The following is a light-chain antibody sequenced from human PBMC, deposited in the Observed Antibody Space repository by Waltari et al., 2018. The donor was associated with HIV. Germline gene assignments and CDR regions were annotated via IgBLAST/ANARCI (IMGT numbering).Light chain of an antibody. CDR1: GLSKQY. CDR3: HSEDNTGAAF. Sequence: SSGLTQPPSVSVSPAQTAKITCSGDGLSKQYVFWYQQKTGPAPVLVIYKDTERPSNIPERVSGATSGTTVTLTISGVQAEDEADYFCHSEDNTGAAFFGGGTRLTVL. V-gene: IGLV3-25*03. CDR2: KDT. J-gene: IGLJ2*01.